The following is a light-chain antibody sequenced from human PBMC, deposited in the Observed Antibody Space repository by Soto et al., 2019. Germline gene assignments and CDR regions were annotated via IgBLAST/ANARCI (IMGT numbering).Light chain of an antibody. V-gene: IGKV1-39*01. CDR2: AAS. Sequence: DIQMTQSPSSLSASVGDRVTITCRASQSISSYLNWYQQKPGKAPQLLISAASSLQSGVPSRFSGSGSGTDFTLTISSLQPEDFATYYCQQSYSTPPYTFGQGTKLEIK. J-gene: IGKJ2*01. CDR3: QQSYSTPPYT. CDR1: QSISSY.